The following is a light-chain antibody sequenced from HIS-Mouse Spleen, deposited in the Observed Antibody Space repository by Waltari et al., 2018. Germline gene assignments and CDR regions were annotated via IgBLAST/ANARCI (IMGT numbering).Light chain of an antibody. CDR2: DVS. CDR1: SSDVAQSHY. CDR3: SSYTSSSTLV. Sequence: QSALTQPAAVSGAPGHAITISCTGTSSDVAQSHYVSWYQQHPGKAPKLMIYDVSNRPSGVSNRFSGSKSGNTASLTISGLQAEDEADYYCSSYTSSSTLVFGGGTKLTVL. V-gene: IGLV2-14*03. J-gene: IGLJ2*01.